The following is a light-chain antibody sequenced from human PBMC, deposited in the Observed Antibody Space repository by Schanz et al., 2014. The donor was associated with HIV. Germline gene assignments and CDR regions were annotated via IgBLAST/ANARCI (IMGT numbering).Light chain of an antibody. V-gene: IGLV2-14*01. CDR3: SSASSYTPITALV. Sequence: QFALTQPASVSGSPGQSITISCTGTSSDVGYYNYVSWYQQHPGKAPKLMSYDVSNRPSGVSNRFSGSKSGNTASLTISGLQAEDEADYHCSSASSYTPITALVFGGGTKLTVL. J-gene: IGLJ3*02. CDR2: DVS. CDR1: SSDVGYYNY.